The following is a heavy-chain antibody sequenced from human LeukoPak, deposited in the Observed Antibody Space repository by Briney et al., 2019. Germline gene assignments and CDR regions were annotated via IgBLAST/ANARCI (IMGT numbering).Heavy chain of an antibody. D-gene: IGHD5-12*01. CDR1: GYTFTGYY. CDR2: INPNSGGT. J-gene: IGHJ4*02. Sequence: ASVKVSCKASGYTFTGYYMHWVRQAPGQGLEWMGWINPNSGGTNYAQKFQGRVTMPRDTSISTAYMELSRLRSDDTAVYYCAREGGYDSGRSLNYWGQGTLVTVSS. CDR3: AREGGYDSGRSLNY. V-gene: IGHV1-2*02.